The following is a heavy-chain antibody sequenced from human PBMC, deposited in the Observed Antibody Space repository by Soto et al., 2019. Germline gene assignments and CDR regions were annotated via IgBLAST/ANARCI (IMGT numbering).Heavy chain of an antibody. D-gene: IGHD3-10*01. CDR1: GGTFSSYA. J-gene: IGHJ4*02. V-gene: IGHV1-69*13. CDR3: ARDPLGSYYYGSGLDY. CDR2: IIPIFGTA. Sequence: AASVKVSCKASGGTFSSYAISWVRQAPGQGLEGMGGIIPIFGTANYAQKFQGRVTITADESTSTAYMELSSLRSEDTAVYYCARDPLGSYYYGSGLDYWGQGTLVTVSS.